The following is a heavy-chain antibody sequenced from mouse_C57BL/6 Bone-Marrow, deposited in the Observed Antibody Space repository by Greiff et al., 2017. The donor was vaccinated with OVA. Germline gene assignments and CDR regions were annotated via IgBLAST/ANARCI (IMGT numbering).Heavy chain of an antibody. V-gene: IGHV1-55*01. CDR2: IYPGSGST. Sequence: QVQLQQPGAELVKPGASVKMSCKASGYTFTSYWITWVKQRPGQGLEWIGDIYPGSGSTNYNEKFKSKATLTVDTSSSTAYMQLSSLTSEDSAVYYCARVVLVTYYFDYWGQGTTLTVSS. CDR1: GYTFTSYW. J-gene: IGHJ2*01. CDR3: ARVVLVTYYFDY. D-gene: IGHD2-2*01.